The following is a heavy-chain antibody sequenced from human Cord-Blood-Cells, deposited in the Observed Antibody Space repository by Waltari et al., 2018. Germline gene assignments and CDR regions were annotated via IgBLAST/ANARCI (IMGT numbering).Heavy chain of an antibody. V-gene: IGHV3-33*01. J-gene: IGHJ4*02. Sequence: QVQLVESGGGVVQPGRSLRLSCAASGFPFSSSGWHWVRQAPGKGVEVVAVRWDDGRNKYYADSVKGRFTISRDNSKNTLYLQMNSLRAEDTAVYYCARDRSILEWLFDYWGQGTLVTVSS. CDR1: GFPFSSSG. CDR3: ARDRSILEWLFDY. CDR2: RWDDGRNK. D-gene: IGHD3-3*01.